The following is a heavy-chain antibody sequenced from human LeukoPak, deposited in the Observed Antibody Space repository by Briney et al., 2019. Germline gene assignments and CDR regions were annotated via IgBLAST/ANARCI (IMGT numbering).Heavy chain of an antibody. CDR1: XXTXXSXX. Sequence: ASVXXSXXXSXXTXXSXXIXXXRXXTGQGLEWMGWMNPNSGKXGYAQKFQGRATMTRNTSISTAYMELSSLRSEDTAVYYCARGFRSYYDFWSGYYREDWFDPRGQGTLVTVSS. CDR2: MNPNSGKX. J-gene: IGHJ5*02. CDR3: ARGFRSYYDFWSGYYREDWFDP. V-gene: IGHV1-8*01. D-gene: IGHD3-3*01.